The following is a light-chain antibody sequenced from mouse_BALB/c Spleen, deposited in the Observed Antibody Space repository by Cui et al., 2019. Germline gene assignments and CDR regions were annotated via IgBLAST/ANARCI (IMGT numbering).Light chain of an antibody. V-gene: IGKV10-96*01. CDR1: QDISNY. J-gene: IGKJ2*01. CDR2: YTS. Sequence: DIQMTQTTSSLSASLGDRVTISCRASQDISNYLNWYQQKPGKTVKLLIYYTSTLHSGVPSRFSGSGSGTDYSLTISNLEHEDIATYFCQQGNTLPYTFGGGTKLEIK. CDR3: QQGNTLPYT.